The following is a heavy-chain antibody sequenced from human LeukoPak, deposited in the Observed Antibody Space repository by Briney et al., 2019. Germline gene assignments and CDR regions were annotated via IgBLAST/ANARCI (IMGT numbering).Heavy chain of an antibody. J-gene: IGHJ4*02. D-gene: IGHD3-22*01. V-gene: IGHV3-21*01. CDR3: ARDPRYYYDSSGYYYPYYLDY. CDR2: ISSSSSYI. Sequence: GGSLRLSSAASGFTFTSYSMNWVRQAPGKGLEWVSSISSSSSYIYYADSVKGRFTISRDNAKNSLYLQMNSLRAEDTAVYYCARDPRYYYDSSGYYYPYYLDYWGQGTLVTVSS. CDR1: GFTFTSYS.